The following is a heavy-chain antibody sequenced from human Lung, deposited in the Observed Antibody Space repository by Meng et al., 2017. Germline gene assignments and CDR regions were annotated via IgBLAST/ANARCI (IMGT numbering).Heavy chain of an antibody. V-gene: IGHV4-39*01. CDR2: IYYSGAT. Sequence: QLQLQESGPGLVKPSETLSLTCTVSGGSNSSSSNYWDWIRQPPGKRLEWIGSIYYSGATYYNPSLKSRVTMSVDTSKNQFSLRLSSVTAADTAVFYCARRVHDGRHYHYFDYWGQGALVTVSS. J-gene: IGHJ4*02. CDR1: GGSNSSSSNY. D-gene: IGHD3-16*01. CDR3: ARRVHDGRHYHYFDY.